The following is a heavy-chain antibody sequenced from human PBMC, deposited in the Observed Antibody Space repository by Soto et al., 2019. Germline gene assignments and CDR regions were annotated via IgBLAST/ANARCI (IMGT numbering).Heavy chain of an antibody. CDR3: ATAEVDY. CDR1: GFTFGDYW. J-gene: IGHJ4*02. V-gene: IGHV3-74*03. Sequence: GGSLRLSCAASGFTFGDYWMHWVRQPPGKGPEWVSRMTGDGRTTQYADSVKGRFTASRDNAKSTLYLQMNSLRAEDTAVYYCATAEVDYWGPGTLVTVSS. CDR2: MTGDGRTT.